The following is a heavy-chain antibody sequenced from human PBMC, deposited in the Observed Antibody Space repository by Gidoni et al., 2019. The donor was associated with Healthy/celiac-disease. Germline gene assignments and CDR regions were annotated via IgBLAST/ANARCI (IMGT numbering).Heavy chain of an antibody. CDR1: GSSISSGYY. Sequence: QVQLQESGPGLVKPSETLSLPCAVSGSSISSGYYWGWIRQPPGKGLEWIGSIYHSGSTYYNPSRNSRVTISVDTSTNQFSLKLSSVTAADTAVYYCARDQGYSSSSERGNWFDPWGQGTLVTVSS. D-gene: IGHD6-6*01. V-gene: IGHV4-38-2*02. J-gene: IGHJ5*02. CDR2: IYHSGST. CDR3: ARDQGYSSSSERGNWFDP.